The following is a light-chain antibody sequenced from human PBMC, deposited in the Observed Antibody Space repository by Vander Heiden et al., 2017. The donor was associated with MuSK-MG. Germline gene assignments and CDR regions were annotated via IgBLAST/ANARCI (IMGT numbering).Light chain of an antibody. V-gene: IGKV2-28*01. CDR1: QSLLHSNGYNY. CDR2: LGS. Sequence: TVINQSPLSLPVTSGEQASISCRPSQSLLHSNGYNYLDWYLQNPGQSPQLLIYLGSNRASGVPDRFSGSGSGTDFTLKISIVDAEDVGVYYCKQALQTPFTFGHGTKVDIK. CDR3: KQALQTPFT. J-gene: IGKJ3*01.